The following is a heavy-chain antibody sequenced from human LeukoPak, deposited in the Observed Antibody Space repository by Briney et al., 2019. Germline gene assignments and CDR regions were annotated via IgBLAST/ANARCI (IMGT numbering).Heavy chain of an antibody. J-gene: IGHJ4*02. D-gene: IGHD6-13*01. CDR1: GFTFSSYG. CDR2: ISYCGSNK. Sequence: GGSLTLSCAASGFTFSSYGKHCLRQAPGKGLEGLAVISYCGSNKYYAAPEKGRFTISSDNAKNSLYPQINSPSADDPALLYCGRGLAAAAYWGQGTQVAV. CDR3: GRGLAAAAY. V-gene: IGHV3-30*03.